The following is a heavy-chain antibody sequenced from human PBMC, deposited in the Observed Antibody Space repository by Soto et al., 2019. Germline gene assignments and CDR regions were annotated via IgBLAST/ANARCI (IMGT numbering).Heavy chain of an antibody. V-gene: IGHV1-69*06. Sequence: SGKVSWKASGGTFSSYAISWVRQAPGQGLEWMGGIIPIFGTANYAQKFQGRVTITADKSTSTAYMELSSLRSEDTAVYYCARVSEMATINQAFDIWGQGTMVTVSS. D-gene: IGHD5-12*01. CDR2: IIPIFGTA. J-gene: IGHJ3*02. CDR1: GGTFSSYA. CDR3: ARVSEMATINQAFDI.